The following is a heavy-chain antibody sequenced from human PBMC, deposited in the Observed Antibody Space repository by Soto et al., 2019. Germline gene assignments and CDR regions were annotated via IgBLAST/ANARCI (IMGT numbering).Heavy chain of an antibody. J-gene: IGHJ3*02. Sequence: KTSETLSLTCTVSGGSISSYYWSWIRQPPGKGLEWIGYIYYSGSTNYNPSLKSRVTISVDTSKNQFSLKLSSVTAADTAVYYCARRGDSYAFDIWGQGTMVTVSS. CDR3: ARRGDSYAFDI. CDR2: IYYSGST. CDR1: GGSISSYY. D-gene: IGHD2-21*02. V-gene: IGHV4-59*01.